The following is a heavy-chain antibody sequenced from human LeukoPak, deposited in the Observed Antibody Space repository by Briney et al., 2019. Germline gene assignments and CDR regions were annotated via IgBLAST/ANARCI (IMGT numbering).Heavy chain of an antibody. CDR1: GYTFTSYY. D-gene: IGHD1-26*01. CDR3: ARVGIVGAANWYFDL. Sequence: ASVKVSCKASGYTFTSYYMHWVRQAPGQGLEWMGIINPSGSSTSYAQKFQGRVTMTRDMSTSTVYMELSSLRSEDTAVYYCARVGIVGAANWYFDLWGRGTLVTVSS. J-gene: IGHJ2*01. CDR2: INPSGSST. V-gene: IGHV1-46*01.